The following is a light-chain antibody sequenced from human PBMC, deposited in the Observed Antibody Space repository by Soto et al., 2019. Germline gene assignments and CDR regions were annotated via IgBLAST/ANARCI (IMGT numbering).Light chain of an antibody. Sequence: QSVLTQPASVSGSPGQSITISCTGTSSDVGSYNLVSWYQQHPGKAPKLMIYEGSKRPSGVSNRFSGSKSGNTASLTISGLQAEDEADYYCCSYAGSSTLDVFGTGTKLTVL. V-gene: IGLV2-23*01. CDR2: EGS. CDR3: CSYAGSSTLDV. CDR1: SSDVGSYNL. J-gene: IGLJ1*01.